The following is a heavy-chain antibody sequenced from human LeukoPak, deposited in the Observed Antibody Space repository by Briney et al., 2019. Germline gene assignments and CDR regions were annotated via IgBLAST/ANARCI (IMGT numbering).Heavy chain of an antibody. J-gene: IGHJ4*02. V-gene: IGHV4-39*07. CDR3: ARDARVGTRYFDY. D-gene: IGHD4-23*01. CDR1: GGSIRSSGYY. CDR2: IYYSGST. Sequence: PSETLSLTCSVSGGSIRSSGYYWGWIRRPPGKGLEWIGTIYYSGSTYYNPSLKSRVTISVDTSKNQFSLKLSSVTAADTAVYYCARDARVGTRYFDYWGQGTLVTVSS.